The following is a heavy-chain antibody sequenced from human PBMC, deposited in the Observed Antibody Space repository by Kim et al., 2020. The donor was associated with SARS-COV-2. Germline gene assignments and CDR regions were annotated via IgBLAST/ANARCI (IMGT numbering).Heavy chain of an antibody. V-gene: IGHV4-39*01. CDR2: IYYSGST. Sequence: SETLSLTCTVSGGSISSSSYYWGWIRQPPGQGLVWIGSIYYSGSTYYNPSLKSRVTMSVDTSKNQFPLKLSTVTAADTAVYYCARHGGGSIVLVVYAADFECWGQGTLVTVSS. J-gene: IGHJ4*02. CDR3: ARHGGGSIVLVVYAADFEC. CDR1: GGSISSSSYY. D-gene: IGHD2-8*02.